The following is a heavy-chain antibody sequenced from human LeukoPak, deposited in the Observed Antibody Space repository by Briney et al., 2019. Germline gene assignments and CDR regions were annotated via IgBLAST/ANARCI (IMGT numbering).Heavy chain of an antibody. V-gene: IGHV3-30-3*01. CDR1: GFTFSRYA. CDR2: ISYDGSNK. D-gene: IGHD5-12*01. J-gene: IGHJ5*02. CDR3: ARGPPRGEWLLNWFDP. Sequence: GGSLRLSCAASGFTFSRYAMHWVRQAPGKGLEWVAVISYDGSNKYYADSVKGRFTISRDNSKNTLYLQMNSLRAEDTAVYYCARGPPRGEWLLNWFDPWGQGTLVTVSS.